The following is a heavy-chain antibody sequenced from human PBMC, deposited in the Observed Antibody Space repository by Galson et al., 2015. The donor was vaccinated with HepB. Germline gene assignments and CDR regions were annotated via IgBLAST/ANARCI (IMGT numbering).Heavy chain of an antibody. CDR3: ARDGGYSGYGSWFDY. Sequence: SLRLSCAASGFTFSSYWMHWVRQAPGKGLVWVSRINSDGSSTSYADSVKGRFTISRNNAKNTLYLQMNSLRAEDTAVYYCARDGGYSGYGSWFDYWGQGTLVTVSS. V-gene: IGHV3-74*01. J-gene: IGHJ4*02. D-gene: IGHD5-12*01. CDR1: GFTFSSYW. CDR2: INSDGSST.